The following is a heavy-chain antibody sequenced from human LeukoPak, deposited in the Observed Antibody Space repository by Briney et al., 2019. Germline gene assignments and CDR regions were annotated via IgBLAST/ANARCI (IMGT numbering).Heavy chain of an antibody. J-gene: IGHJ5*02. CDR1: GGTFSGYY. Sequence: PSETLSLTCAVYGGTFSGYYWSWIRQPPGKGLEWMGEINHSGSTNYNPSLKSRVTISVDTSKNQFSLKLSSVTAADTAVYYCARGGCSSTSCPYSDWFDPWGQGTLVTVSS. CDR3: ARGGCSSTSCPYSDWFDP. V-gene: IGHV4-34*01. CDR2: INHSGST. D-gene: IGHD2-2*01.